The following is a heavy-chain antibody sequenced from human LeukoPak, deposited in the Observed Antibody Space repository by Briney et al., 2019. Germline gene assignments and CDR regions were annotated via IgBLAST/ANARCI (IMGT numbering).Heavy chain of an antibody. V-gene: IGHV3-30*04. CDR1: GFTFSSYA. CDR2: ISYDGSNK. J-gene: IGHJ6*02. D-gene: IGHD6-19*01. CDR3: ARDALDHSSGWYLSYYYYYGMDV. Sequence: GGSLRLSCAASGFTFSSYAMHRVRQAPGKGLEWVAVISYDGSNKYYADSVKGRFTISRDNSKNTLYLHMNSLRAEDTAVYYCARDALDHSSGWYLSYYYYYGMDVWGQGTTVTVSS.